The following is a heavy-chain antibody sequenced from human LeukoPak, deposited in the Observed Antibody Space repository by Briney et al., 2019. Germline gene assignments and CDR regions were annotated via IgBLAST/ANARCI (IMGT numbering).Heavy chain of an antibody. J-gene: IGHJ3*02. D-gene: IGHD6-13*01. V-gene: IGHV3-7*01. Sequence: QSGGSLRLSCVVSGFDLSDYYMSWIRQAPGKGLEWVANIKQDGSEKYYVDSVKGRFTISRDNAKNSLYLQMNSLRAEDTAVYYCARARASSSWYVLDDAFDIWGQGTMVTVSS. CDR2: IKQDGSEK. CDR3: ARARASSSWYVLDDAFDI. CDR1: GFDLSDYY.